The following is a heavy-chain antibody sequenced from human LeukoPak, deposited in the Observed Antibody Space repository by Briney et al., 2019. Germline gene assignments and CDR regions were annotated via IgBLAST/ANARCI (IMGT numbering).Heavy chain of an antibody. V-gene: IGHV3-11*01. CDR1: GFMFRDEY. J-gene: IGHJ4*02. D-gene: IGHD3-10*01. Sequence: PGGSLRLSCAASGFMFRDEYMSWIRQAPGKGLEWVSYISNSADAIVYADSVKGRFTVSRDNAKSSLFLQMNSLRAEDTAVYYCARARGAGPGAHFDYWGQGTLVTVSS. CDR2: ISNSADAI. CDR3: ARARGAGPGAHFDY.